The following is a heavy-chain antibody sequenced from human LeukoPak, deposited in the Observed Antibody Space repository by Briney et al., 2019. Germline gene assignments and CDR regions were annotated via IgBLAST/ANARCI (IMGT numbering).Heavy chain of an antibody. D-gene: IGHD3-10*01. V-gene: IGHV1-46*01. Sequence: ASVKVSCKASGYTFTSYYMHWVRQAPGQGLEWMGIINPSGGSTSYAQKFQGRVTMTRDTSTSTVYMKLSSLRSEDTAVYYCARSGIQYYFDYWGQGTLVTVSS. CDR1: GYTFTSYY. CDR2: INPSGGST. CDR3: ARSGIQYYFDY. J-gene: IGHJ4*02.